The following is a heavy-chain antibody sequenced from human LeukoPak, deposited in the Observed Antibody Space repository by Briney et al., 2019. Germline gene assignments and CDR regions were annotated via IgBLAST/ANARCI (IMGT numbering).Heavy chain of an antibody. CDR3: AKADFPYDSSGYYFDY. V-gene: IGHV3-23*01. Sequence: PGGSLRLSCAASGFIFSNSWMNWVRQAPGKGLEWVSAISGSGGSTYYADSVKGRFTISRDNSKNTLYLQMNSLRAEDTAVYYCAKADFPYDSSGYYFDYWGQGTLVTVSS. J-gene: IGHJ4*02. CDR2: ISGSGGST. CDR1: GFIFSNSW. D-gene: IGHD3-22*01.